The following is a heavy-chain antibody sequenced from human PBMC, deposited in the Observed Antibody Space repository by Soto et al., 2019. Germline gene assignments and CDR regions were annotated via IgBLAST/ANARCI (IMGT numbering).Heavy chain of an antibody. J-gene: IGHJ6*02. CDR1: GYSVTSSDYY. CDR3: APLSVSLSGPYGIHV. Sequence: SETLSLTCSVSGYSVTSSDYYWAWIRQPPGKGLEWIGSMFYSGLTYYNPSLKSRVTLSVDTSKNQFSVRLNSVTAADTAVYYCAPLSVSLSGPYGIHVWGQGTTVTVPS. CDR2: MFYSGLT. D-gene: IGHD2-15*01. V-gene: IGHV4-39*01.